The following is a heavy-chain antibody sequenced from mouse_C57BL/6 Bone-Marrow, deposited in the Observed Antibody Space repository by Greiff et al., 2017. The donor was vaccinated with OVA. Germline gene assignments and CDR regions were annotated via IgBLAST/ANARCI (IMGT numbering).Heavy chain of an antibody. J-gene: IGHJ3*01. CDR1: GYTFTDYY. D-gene: IGHD1-1*01. Sequence: VQLQQSGPVLVKPGASVKMSCKASGYTFTDYYMNWVKQSHGKSLEWIGVINPYNGGTSYNQKFKGKATLTVDKSSSTAYMELNSLTSEDSAVYDCARLHYYGSSPLAYWGQGTLVTASA. V-gene: IGHV1-19*01. CDR2: INPYNGGT. CDR3: ARLHYYGSSPLAY.